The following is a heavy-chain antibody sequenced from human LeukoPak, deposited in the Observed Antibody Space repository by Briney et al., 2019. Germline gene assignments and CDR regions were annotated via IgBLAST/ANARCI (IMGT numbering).Heavy chain of an antibody. CDR2: ISSSGSTI. CDR1: GFTFSSYE. J-gene: IGHJ4*02. V-gene: IGHV3-48*03. D-gene: IGHD3-10*01. Sequence: GGSLRLSCAASGFTFSSYEMNWVRQAPGKGLEWVSYISSSGSTIYYADSVKGRFTISRDSAKNSLYLQMNSLRAEDTAVYYCARGGLNEVLLWAPLDYWGQGTLVTVSS. CDR3: ARGGLNEVLLWAPLDY.